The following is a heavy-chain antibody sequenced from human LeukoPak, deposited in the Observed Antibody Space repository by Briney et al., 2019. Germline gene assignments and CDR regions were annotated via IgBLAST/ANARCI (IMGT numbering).Heavy chain of an antibody. V-gene: IGHV5-51*01. CDR2: IYPHDSTT. D-gene: IGHD3-22*01. CDR3: ASHCESSGYFGFDQ. Sequence: GESLKISCKGSGYSFTKYWIGWVRQMPGKGLEWMAIIYPHDSTTKYGPSFQSQVIISADRSITTAYLQWISLKASDTAMYFCASHCESSGYFGFDQWGQGTLVTVSS. J-gene: IGHJ4*02. CDR1: GYSFTKYW.